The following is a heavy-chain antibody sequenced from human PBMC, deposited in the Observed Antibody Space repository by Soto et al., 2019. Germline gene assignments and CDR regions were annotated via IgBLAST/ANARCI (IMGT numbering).Heavy chain of an antibody. CDR2: IYYSGST. D-gene: IGHD7-27*01. V-gene: IGHV4-30-4*01. CDR1: GGSISSGDYY. CDR3: ARDSGPKDTGDWYYFDY. J-gene: IGHJ4*02. Sequence: QVQLQESGPGLVKPSQTLSLTCTVSGGSISSGDYYWSWIRQPPGKGLEWIGYIYYSGSTYYNPSLKSRVTISVDTSKNQFSLKLSSVTAADTAVYYCARDSGPKDTGDWYYFDYWGQGTLVTVSS.